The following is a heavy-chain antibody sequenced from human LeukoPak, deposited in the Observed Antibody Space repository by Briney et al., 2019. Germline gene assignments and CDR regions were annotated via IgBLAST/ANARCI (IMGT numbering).Heavy chain of an antibody. J-gene: IGHJ4*02. D-gene: IGHD6-19*01. CDR3: ATADVAVAGTPDY. V-gene: IGHV1-24*01. CDR2: FDPEDGET. CDR1: GYTFTELS. Sequence: ASVKVSCKVSGYTFTELSMHWVRQAPGKGLEWMGRFDPEDGETIYAQKFQGRVTMTEDTSTNTAYMELSSLRSEDTAVYYCATADVAVAGTPDYWGQGTLVTVSS.